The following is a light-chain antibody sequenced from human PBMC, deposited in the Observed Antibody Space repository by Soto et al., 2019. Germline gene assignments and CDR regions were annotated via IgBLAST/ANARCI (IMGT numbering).Light chain of an antibody. Sequence: QSALTQPRSVSGSPGQSVTISCTGTSSDVGGSNYVSWYQQHPGKAPKLMIYDVSKRPSGVPDRFSGSKSGNTASLTISGLQAEDEADYSCCSYAGTYTWVFGGGTKLPVL. CDR3: CSYAGTYTWV. CDR2: DVS. CDR1: SSDVGGSNY. J-gene: IGLJ3*02. V-gene: IGLV2-11*01.